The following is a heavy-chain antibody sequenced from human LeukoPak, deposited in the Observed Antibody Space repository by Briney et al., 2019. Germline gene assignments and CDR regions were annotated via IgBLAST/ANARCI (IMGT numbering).Heavy chain of an antibody. D-gene: IGHD6-13*01. Sequence: PSETLSLTCTVSGGSISSSSYYWGWIRQPPGKGLEWIGSIYYSGSTYYNPSLKSRVTISVDTSKNQFSLKLSSVTAADTAVYYCARVYSSPDCDAFDIWGQGTMVTVSS. CDR2: IYYSGST. J-gene: IGHJ3*02. CDR3: ARVYSSPDCDAFDI. V-gene: IGHV4-39*07. CDR1: GGSISSSSYY.